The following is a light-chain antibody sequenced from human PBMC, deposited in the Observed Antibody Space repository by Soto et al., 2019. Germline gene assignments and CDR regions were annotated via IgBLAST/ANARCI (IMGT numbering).Light chain of an antibody. CDR2: EVS. CDR1: SNDVGGYDY. CDR3: SSYATSSPYV. Sequence: QSALTQPASVSGSPGHSITISCTGTSNDVGGYDYVSWYQQHPGKAPKLVIYEVSYRPSGISDRFSGSKSGNTASLTISGLQVEDEADYYCSSYATSSPYVFGPGTKLTVL. V-gene: IGLV2-14*01. J-gene: IGLJ1*01.